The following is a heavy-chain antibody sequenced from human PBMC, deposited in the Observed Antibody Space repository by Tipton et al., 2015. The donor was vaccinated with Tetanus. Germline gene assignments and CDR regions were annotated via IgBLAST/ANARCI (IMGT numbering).Heavy chain of an antibody. CDR3: ARATPSGSYFVRYYSMDV. V-gene: IGHV4-4*07. D-gene: IGHD3-22*01. CDR1: GGSSRGFY. CDR2: IYSGGPT. J-gene: IGHJ6*02. Sequence: GLVKPSETLSLSCTVSGGSSRGFYWTWIRQSAAKGLEWIGRIYSGGPTNYNPSLNSRVTMSVDTSKNVFFLHLHSVTVADTAVYYCARATPSGSYFVRYYSMDVWGQGTTVVVSS.